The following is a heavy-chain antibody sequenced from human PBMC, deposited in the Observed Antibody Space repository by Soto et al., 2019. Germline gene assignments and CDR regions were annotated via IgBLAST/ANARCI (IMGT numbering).Heavy chain of an antibody. CDR3: ARDRQLRYLFDY. Sequence: ASVKVSCKASGYTLTGYYMHWVRQAPGQGLEWMGWINPNSGGTNYAQKFQGRVTMTRDTSISTAYMELSRLRSDDTAVYYCARDRQLRYLFDYWGQGTLVTVSS. D-gene: IGHD6-6*01. CDR2: INPNSGGT. CDR1: GYTLTGYY. V-gene: IGHV1-2*02. J-gene: IGHJ4*02.